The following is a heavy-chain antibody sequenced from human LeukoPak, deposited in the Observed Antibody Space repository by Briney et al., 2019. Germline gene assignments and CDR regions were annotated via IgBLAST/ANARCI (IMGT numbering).Heavy chain of an antibody. CDR2: IGTAGDT. Sequence: GSLRLSCAASGFTFSSYDMHWVRQATGKGLEWVSAIGTAGDTYYPGSVKGRFAISRENAKNSLYLQMNSLRAGDTAVYYCARGDYQGYAFDIWGQGTMVTVSS. J-gene: IGHJ3*02. V-gene: IGHV3-13*01. CDR1: GFTFSSYD. CDR3: ARGDYQGYAFDI. D-gene: IGHD4-17*01.